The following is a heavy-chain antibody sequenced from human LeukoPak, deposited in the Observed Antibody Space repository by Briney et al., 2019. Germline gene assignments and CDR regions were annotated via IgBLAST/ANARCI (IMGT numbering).Heavy chain of an antibody. V-gene: IGHV4-61*02. CDR1: GGSITFGSYY. D-gene: IGHD3-16*02. Sequence: SETLSLTCTVSGGSITFGSYYWTWIRQPAGKGLEWLGRIYTSGRTFYNPSLRSRVTISMDTSMNQFYLRLNSVTAADTAVYYCARARVIPASFDDWGQGALVTVSS. CDR3: ARARVIPASFDD. CDR2: IYTSGRT. J-gene: IGHJ4*02.